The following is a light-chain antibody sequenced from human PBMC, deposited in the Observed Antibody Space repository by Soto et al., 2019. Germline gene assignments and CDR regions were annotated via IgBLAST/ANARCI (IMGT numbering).Light chain of an antibody. V-gene: IGKV3-20*01. Sequence: IVLPQYTETLSLSPGERATLSCRAGQSVSNTFLAWYQQKPGQAPRLLIYGASNRATGIPDRFSGSGSGTDFTLTISRLEPEDFAVYYCQQSGSPSVWTFGGGTKVDNK. CDR3: QQSGSPSVWT. CDR2: GAS. CDR1: QSVSNTF. J-gene: IGKJ4*02.